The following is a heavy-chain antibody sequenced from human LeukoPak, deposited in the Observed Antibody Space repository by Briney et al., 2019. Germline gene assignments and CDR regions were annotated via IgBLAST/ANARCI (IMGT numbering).Heavy chain of an antibody. CDR1: GFTFSSYW. CDR3: ARDPRDYYYGMEV. Sequence: WGALIFSCEDSGFTFSSYWMSRVRPAPGKGQEFLSKKKQYGREVVSVYSVKGRFTISRDNAKNSLYLQMYSMRAEDTAVYYCARDPRDYYYGMEVWGQGTTVTVSS. CDR2: KKQYGREV. V-gene: IGHV3-7*04. J-gene: IGHJ6*02.